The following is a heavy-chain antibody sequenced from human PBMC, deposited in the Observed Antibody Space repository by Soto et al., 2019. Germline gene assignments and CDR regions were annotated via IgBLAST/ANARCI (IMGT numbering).Heavy chain of an antibody. CDR3: ARDGQTGTTDYNWFDP. CDR2: INHSGST. CDR1: GGSFSGYY. Sequence: PSETLSLTCAVYGGSFSGYYWSWIRQPPGKGLEWIGEINHSGSTNYNPSLKSRVTISVDTSKNQFSLKLSSVTAADTAVYYRARDGQTGTTDYNWFDPWGQGTLVTVSS. J-gene: IGHJ5*02. V-gene: IGHV4-34*01. D-gene: IGHD1-7*01.